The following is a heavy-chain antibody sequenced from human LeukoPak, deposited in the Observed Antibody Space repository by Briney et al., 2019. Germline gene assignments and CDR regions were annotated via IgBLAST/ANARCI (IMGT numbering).Heavy chain of an antibody. D-gene: IGHD3-10*01. V-gene: IGHV3-30*18. CDR1: GFTFSSYG. J-gene: IGHJ4*02. CDR3: AKAWTTMVLDY. Sequence: GGSLRLSCAASGFTFSSYGIHWVRQAPGKGLEWVALISYDGSNKYYADSVKGRFTISRDNSKNTLYLQMNSLRTEDTAVYYCAKAWTTMVLDYWGQGALVTVSS. CDR2: ISYDGSNK.